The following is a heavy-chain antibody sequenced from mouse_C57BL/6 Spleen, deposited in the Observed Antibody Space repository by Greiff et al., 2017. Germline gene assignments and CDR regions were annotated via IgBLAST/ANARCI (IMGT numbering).Heavy chain of an antibody. Sequence: EVMLVESGGGLVQPGGSLKLSCAASGFTLSDYGMAWVRQAPRKGPEWVAFISNLAYSIYYADTVTGRFTISRENAKITLYLEMSSLRSEDTAMYYCARQSNYYFDYWGQGTTLTVSS. CDR2: ISNLAYSI. CDR1: GFTLSDYG. CDR3: ARQSNYYFDY. J-gene: IGHJ2*01. V-gene: IGHV5-15*01. D-gene: IGHD2-5*01.